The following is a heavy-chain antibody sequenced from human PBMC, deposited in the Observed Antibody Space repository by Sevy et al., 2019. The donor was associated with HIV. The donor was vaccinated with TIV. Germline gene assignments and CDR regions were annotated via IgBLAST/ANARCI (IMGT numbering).Heavy chain of an antibody. V-gene: IGHV3-30*02. CDR1: GFRFNNFG. CDR2: IRYDGINK. D-gene: IGHD6-25*01. J-gene: IGHJ6*02. CDR3: AKGGSGGIDHYGMDV. Sequence: GGSLRLSCAASGFRFNNFGMYWVRQAPGKGLEGVAFIRYDGINKYYVDSVKGRSTISRDNSKDTLYLEMKSLRREDTAIYYCAKGGSGGIDHYGMDVWGQGTTVTVSS.